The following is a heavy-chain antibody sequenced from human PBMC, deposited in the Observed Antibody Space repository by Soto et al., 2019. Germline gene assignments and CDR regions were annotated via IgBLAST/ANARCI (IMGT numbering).Heavy chain of an antibody. CDR3: ARGRGSGWYRNAFDI. D-gene: IGHD6-19*01. CDR1: GGSFSGYY. J-gene: IGHJ3*02. Sequence: PSETLSLTCAVYGGSFSGYYWSWIRQPPGKGLEWIGEINHSGSTNYNPSLKSRVTISVDTSKNQFSLKLSSVTAADMAVYYCARGRGSGWYRNAFDIWGQGTMVTVSS. CDR2: INHSGST. V-gene: IGHV4-34*01.